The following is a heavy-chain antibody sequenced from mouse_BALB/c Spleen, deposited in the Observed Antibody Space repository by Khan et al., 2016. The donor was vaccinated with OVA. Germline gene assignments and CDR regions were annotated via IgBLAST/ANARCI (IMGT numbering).Heavy chain of an antibody. CDR3: ARRNYFGYTFAY. CDR1: GYTFTDYY. J-gene: IGHJ3*01. Sequence: QVQLKQSGAELARPGASVKLSCKASGYTFTDYYINWVKQRTGQGLEWIGEISPGSGDTYYNEKFKGKATLTADKSSSTVYMQLNSLTAEASAVYFCARRNYFGYTFAYWGQGTLVTVSA. CDR2: ISPGSGDT. V-gene: IGHV1-77*01. D-gene: IGHD1-2*01.